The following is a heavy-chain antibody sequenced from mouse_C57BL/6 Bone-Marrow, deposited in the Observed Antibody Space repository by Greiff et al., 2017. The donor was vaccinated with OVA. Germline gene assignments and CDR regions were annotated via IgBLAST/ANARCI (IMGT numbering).Heavy chain of an antibody. Sequence: QVQLQQPGAELVKPGASVKLSCKASGYTFTSYWMHWVKQRPGQGLEWIGMIHPNSGSTNYNEKFKSKATLTVDKSSSTAYMQLSSLTSEDSAVYYCARGGDYARGYAMDYWGPGTSVTVSS. D-gene: IGHD2-4*01. J-gene: IGHJ4*01. CDR3: ARGGDYARGYAMDY. V-gene: IGHV1-64*01. CDR2: IHPNSGST. CDR1: GYTFTSYW.